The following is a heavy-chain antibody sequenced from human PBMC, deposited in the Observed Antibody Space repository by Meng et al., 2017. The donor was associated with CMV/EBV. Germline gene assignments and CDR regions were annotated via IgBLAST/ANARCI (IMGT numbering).Heavy chain of an antibody. V-gene: IGHV3-7*01. D-gene: IGHD2-2*01. Sequence: GASLKISCAASGFTFSSYWMSWVRQAPGKGLEWVANIKQDGREKYYVDSVKGRFTISRDNAKNSLYLQMNSLRAEDTAVYYCAREDRPLVHCSSTSCRTNYYYYGMDVWGQGTTVTVSS. CDR3: AREDRPLVHCSSTSCRTNYYYYGMDV. CDR1: GFTFSSYW. J-gene: IGHJ6*02. CDR2: IKQDGREK.